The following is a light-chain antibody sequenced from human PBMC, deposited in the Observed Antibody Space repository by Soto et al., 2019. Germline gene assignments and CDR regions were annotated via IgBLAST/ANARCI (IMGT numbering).Light chain of an antibody. Sequence: EVVLTQSPGTLSLSPGERATLSCRASQSVSTSYLAWYQQKPGQAPRLLIYGTSSRATGIPDRFSGSGSETDFTLTISRLEPEDFAVYFCQQYGDSPWTFGHGTKVEIK. CDR3: QQYGDSPWT. CDR1: QSVSTSY. V-gene: IGKV3-20*01. CDR2: GTS. J-gene: IGKJ1*01.